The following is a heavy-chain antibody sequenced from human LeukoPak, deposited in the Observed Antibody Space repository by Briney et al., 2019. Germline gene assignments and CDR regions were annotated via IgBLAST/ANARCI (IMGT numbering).Heavy chain of an antibody. Sequence: GGSLRLSCAASGFTFSSYAMSWVRQAPGKGLEWVSGISSSGGRTYYADSVKGRFTISRDNSKNTLYLQMNSLRADDTAVYYCANLDLRLFDYWGQGTLVTVSS. CDR1: GFTFSSYA. CDR3: ANLDLRLFDY. V-gene: IGHV3-23*01. J-gene: IGHJ4*02. D-gene: IGHD6-25*01. CDR2: ISSSGGRT.